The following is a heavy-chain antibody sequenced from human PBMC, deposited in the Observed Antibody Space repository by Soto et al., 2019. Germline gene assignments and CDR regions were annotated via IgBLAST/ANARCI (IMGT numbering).Heavy chain of an antibody. CDR3: ARAGAYSSANMDV. CDR1: GLNVSSNS. J-gene: IGHJ6*03. V-gene: IGHV3-66*01. D-gene: IGHD6-25*01. CDR2: TYSGGSS. Sequence: EVQLVESGGGLVQPGGSLRVSCAASGLNVSSNSMNWVRQAPGRGLEWVSITYSGGSSYYADSVKGRFTISRDNSKNTLFLQMNSLRAEDTAVYYCARAGAYSSANMDVWGKGTTVTFAS.